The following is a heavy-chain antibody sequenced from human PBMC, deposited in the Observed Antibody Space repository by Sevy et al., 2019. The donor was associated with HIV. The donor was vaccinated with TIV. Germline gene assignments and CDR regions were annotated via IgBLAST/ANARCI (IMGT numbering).Heavy chain of an antibody. V-gene: IGHV4-59*13. CDR3: ARDASGYSSVWHHYYHYYGLDV. Sequence: SETLSLTCTVSGDSMTDYYWSWIRQPPGKGLEWIGSIYARGSTNYNPSLKSRVTMAVDKSKKHFSLKLTSVTAADTAFYYCARDASGYSSVWHHYYHYYGLDVWGQGTTVTVSS. CDR2: IYARGST. D-gene: IGHD6-19*01. CDR1: GDSMTDYY. J-gene: IGHJ6*02.